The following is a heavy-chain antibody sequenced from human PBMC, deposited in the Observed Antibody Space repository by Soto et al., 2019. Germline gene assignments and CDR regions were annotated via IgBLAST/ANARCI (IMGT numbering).Heavy chain of an antibody. J-gene: IGHJ5*02. CDR2: IYPGDSGT. CDR3: ARPRRQGIASCGYDL. CDR1: GYNFSNYW. D-gene: IGHD6-13*01. V-gene: IGHV5-51*03. Sequence: EEQLGQSGAEVRNPGESLKITCKGSGYNFSNYWIGWVRQMPGKGLEWMGIIYPGDSGTRYSPSFQGQVTISADKSISTAYLQWSSLKASDTAIFYCARPRRQGIASCGYDLWGQGTLVTVSS.